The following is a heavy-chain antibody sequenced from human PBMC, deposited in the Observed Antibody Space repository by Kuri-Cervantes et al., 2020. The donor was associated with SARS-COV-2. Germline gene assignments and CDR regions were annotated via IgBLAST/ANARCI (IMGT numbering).Heavy chain of an antibody. J-gene: IGHJ4*02. Sequence: SETLSLTCAVYGGSFSGYYWSWIRQPPGKGLEWIGEINHSGTTNYNPSLRSQVTISVDPSKNQFSLKLSSVTAADTAVYYCARGRYYYGSGSPNFDYWGQGTLVTVSS. CDR3: ARGRYYYGSGSPNFDY. V-gene: IGHV4-34*01. CDR2: INHSGTT. CDR1: GGSFSGYY. D-gene: IGHD3-10*01.